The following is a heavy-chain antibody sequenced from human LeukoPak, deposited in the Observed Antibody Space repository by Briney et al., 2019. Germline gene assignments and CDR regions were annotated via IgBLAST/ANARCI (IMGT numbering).Heavy chain of an antibody. CDR1: GFTFSDYT. D-gene: IGHD4-17*01. Sequence: PGGSLRLSCAASGFTFSDYTMNWVRQAPGKGLEWVSSISSGGTYKYYADSVKGRFTISRDNAQNSLYLQMNSLRAEDSSVYYSARPTTVTTISADAFDIWGQGAMVTVSS. CDR3: ARPTTVTTISADAFDI. CDR2: ISSGGTYK. J-gene: IGHJ3*02. V-gene: IGHV3-21*01.